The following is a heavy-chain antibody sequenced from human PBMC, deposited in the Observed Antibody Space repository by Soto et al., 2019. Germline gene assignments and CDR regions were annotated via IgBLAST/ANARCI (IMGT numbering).Heavy chain of an antibody. CDR3: AKNTGGNSYYFDL. J-gene: IGHJ4*02. Sequence: QVQLVESGGGVVQPGRSLRLSCAASGFTFSYYGMHWVRQAPGKGLECVALVSSDGSNLFYADSVKGRFTISRDNSKNTLYLQMNSLRAEDTAVYYCAKNTGGNSYYFDLWGQGTLVTVSS. V-gene: IGHV3-30*18. D-gene: IGHD2-21*01. CDR1: GFTFSYYG. CDR2: VSSDGSNL.